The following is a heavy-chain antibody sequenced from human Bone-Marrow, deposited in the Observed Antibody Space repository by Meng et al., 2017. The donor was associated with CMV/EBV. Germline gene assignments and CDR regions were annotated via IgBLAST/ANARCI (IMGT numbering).Heavy chain of an antibody. CDR1: GFTFSSYS. D-gene: IGHD6-19*01. CDR2: ISSSSSYI. CDR3: VRDMGWYRFDS. Sequence: GESLKISCAASGFTFSSYSMNWVRQAPGKGLEWVSSISSSSSYIYYADSVKGRFTISRDNAKNSLFLQMNSLRVEDTAVYYCVRDMGWYRFDSWGQGTLVTVSS. V-gene: IGHV3-21*01. J-gene: IGHJ4*02.